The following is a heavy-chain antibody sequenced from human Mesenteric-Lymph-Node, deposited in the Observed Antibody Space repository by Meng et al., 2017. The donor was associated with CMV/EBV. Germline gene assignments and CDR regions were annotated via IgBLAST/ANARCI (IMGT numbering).Heavy chain of an antibody. CDR1: GYIFTGYF. Sequence: SCKASGYIFTGYFMHWVGQAPGEGLEWMGRINTNGGGTDYARRFQGRVTMTSDTSINTAYMEMTRLRPDDTAVYYCASEASSTVWLAPWGQGTLVTVSS. V-gene: IGHV1-2*06. CDR2: INTNGGGT. CDR3: ASEASSTVWLAP. J-gene: IGHJ5*02. D-gene: IGHD3-10*01.